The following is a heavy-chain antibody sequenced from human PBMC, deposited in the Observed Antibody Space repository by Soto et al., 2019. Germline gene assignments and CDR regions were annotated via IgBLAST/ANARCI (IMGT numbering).Heavy chain of an antibody. D-gene: IGHD2-21*02. J-gene: IGHJ4*02. V-gene: IGHV4-34*01. Sequence: PSETLSLTCAVYGGSFSGYYWSWIRQPPGKGLEWIGQINHSGRTNYNPSLKSRVTISVDTSKNQFSLKLSSVTAADTVVYYCARSPMGLLFRYYFDYWGQGTLVTVSS. CDR2: INHSGRT. CDR1: GGSFSGYY. CDR3: ARSPMGLLFRYYFDY.